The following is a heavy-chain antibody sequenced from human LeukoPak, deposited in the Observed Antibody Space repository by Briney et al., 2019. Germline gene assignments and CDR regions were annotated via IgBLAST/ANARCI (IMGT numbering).Heavy chain of an antibody. CDR1: GFTFSNYA. J-gene: IGHJ4*02. CDR2: ISGSGGST. CDR3: AKDQNSGSGSYSNFDY. V-gene: IGHV3-23*01. D-gene: IGHD3-10*01. Sequence: GGSLRLSCAASGFTFSNYAMSWVRQAPGKGLEWFSGISGSGGSTYYADSVKGRFTISRDNSRNTLYLQMNNLRAEDTALYYCAKDQNSGSGSYSNFDYWGQGTLVTVSS.